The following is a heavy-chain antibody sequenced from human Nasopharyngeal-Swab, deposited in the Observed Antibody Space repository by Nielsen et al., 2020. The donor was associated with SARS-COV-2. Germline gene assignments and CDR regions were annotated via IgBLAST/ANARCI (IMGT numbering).Heavy chain of an antibody. CDR3: ARVGPRHYDFWSGYTFDY. V-gene: IGHV6-1*01. D-gene: IGHD3-3*01. CDR2: TYYRSKWYN. Sequence: SETLSLTCAISGDSFSSNSAAWNWIRQSPSRGLEWLGRTYYRSKWYNDYAVSVKSRITINPDTSKNQFSLQLNSVTPEDTAVYYCARVGPRHYDFWSGYTFDYWGQGTLVTVSS. J-gene: IGHJ4*02. CDR1: GDSFSSNSAA.